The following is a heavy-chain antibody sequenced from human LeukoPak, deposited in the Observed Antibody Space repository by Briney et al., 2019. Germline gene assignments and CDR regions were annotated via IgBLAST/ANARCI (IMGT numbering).Heavy chain of an antibody. CDR3: ARVARVNRSGGNCYLFNWFDP. CDR2: IYYSGST. J-gene: IGHJ5*02. CDR1: GGSVSSGSYY. Sequence: SETLSLTCTVSGGSVSSGSYYWSWIRQPPGKGLEWIGYIYYSGSTNYNPSLKSRVTISVDTSKNQFSLKLSSVTAADTAVYYCARVARVNRSGGNCYLFNWFDPWGQGTLVTVSS. V-gene: IGHV4-61*01. D-gene: IGHD2-15*01.